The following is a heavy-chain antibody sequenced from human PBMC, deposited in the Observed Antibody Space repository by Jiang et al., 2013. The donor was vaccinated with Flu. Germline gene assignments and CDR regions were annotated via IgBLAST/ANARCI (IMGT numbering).Heavy chain of an antibody. Sequence: VRQAPGKGLEWVAVISYDGSNKYYADSVKGRFTISRDNSKNTLYLQMNSLRAEDTAVYYCARAKGGDGYSEFDYWGQGTLVTVSS. CDR2: ISYDGSNK. V-gene: IGHV3-30*04. D-gene: IGHD5-24*01. CDR3: ARAKGGDGYSEFDY. J-gene: IGHJ4*02.